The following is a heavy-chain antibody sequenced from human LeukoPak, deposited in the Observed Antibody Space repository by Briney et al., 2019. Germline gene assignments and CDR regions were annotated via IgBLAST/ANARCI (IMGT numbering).Heavy chain of an antibody. Sequence: SETLSLTCTVSGGSISGNYWNWIRQPPGKGLEWIGHIYYSGSTSYNPSLKSRVTISVDTSRNQFSLKLSSVTAADTAVYYCAQRGYYDSSGTSLVGSDAFDIWGQGTTVTVSS. CDR1: GGSISGNY. J-gene: IGHJ3*02. CDR3: AQRGYYDSSGTSLVGSDAFDI. D-gene: IGHD3-22*01. CDR2: IYYSGST. V-gene: IGHV4-59*01.